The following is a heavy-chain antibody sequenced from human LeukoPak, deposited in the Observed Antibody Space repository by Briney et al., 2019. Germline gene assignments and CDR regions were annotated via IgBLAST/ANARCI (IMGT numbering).Heavy chain of an antibody. D-gene: IGHD5-18*01. Sequence: SVKVSCKASGGTFSSYSISWVRQAPGQGLEWMGGIIPIFDTADYAQKFQGRVTITADESTSTAYMELSSLRSEDTAVYYCARDVYSYGYYFDYWGQGTLATVSS. CDR2: IIPIFDTA. CDR3: ARDVYSYGYYFDY. J-gene: IGHJ4*02. CDR1: GGTFSSYS. V-gene: IGHV1-69*13.